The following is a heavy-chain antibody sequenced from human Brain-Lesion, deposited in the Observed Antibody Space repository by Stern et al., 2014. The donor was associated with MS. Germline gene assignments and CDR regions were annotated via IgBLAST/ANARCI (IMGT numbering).Heavy chain of an antibody. CDR3: ARDQRGITIFGVVTDYYYLGMDV. Sequence: QVKLVQSGAEVKKPGASVKVSCKTSGYIFTGYYIHWVRQAPGKGLEWMAWIKPNTGGTKYAQKFQRRLPMSRDTSISTAYVELSSLTSDDTAVYYCARDQRGITIFGVVTDYYYLGMDVWGQGTTVTVSS. V-gene: IGHV1-2*02. D-gene: IGHD3-3*01. CDR2: IKPNTGGT. J-gene: IGHJ6*02. CDR1: GYIFTGYY.